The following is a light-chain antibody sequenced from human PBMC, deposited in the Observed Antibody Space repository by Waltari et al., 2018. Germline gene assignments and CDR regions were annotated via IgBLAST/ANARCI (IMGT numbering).Light chain of an antibody. Sequence: ELVMTQSPATLSVSPGDRATLSCRASQSVSSNLAWYQQKPGQAPRLLIYGASTRATGIPARFSGSGSGTEFTLTISSMQSEDFAVYYCQQYNNWRRTFGQGTKVEIK. CDR2: GAS. J-gene: IGKJ1*01. V-gene: IGKV3-15*01. CDR1: QSVSSN. CDR3: QQYNNWRRT.